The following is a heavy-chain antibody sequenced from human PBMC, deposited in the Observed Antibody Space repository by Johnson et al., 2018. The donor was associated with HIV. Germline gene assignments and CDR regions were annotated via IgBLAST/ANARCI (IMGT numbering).Heavy chain of an antibody. V-gene: IGHV3-30-3*01. CDR3: ARSPRIVVVVAATVGHAFDI. CDR1: GFTFRSYA. D-gene: IGHD2-15*01. Sequence: QVQLVESGGGVVQPGRSLRLSCAASGFTFRSYAMHWVRQAPGKGLEWVAVISYDGSNKFYADSVKGRFTISRDNSKNTLYLQMNSLRAEDTAVYYCARSPRIVVVVAATVGHAFDIWGQGTMVTVSS. J-gene: IGHJ3*02. CDR2: ISYDGSNK.